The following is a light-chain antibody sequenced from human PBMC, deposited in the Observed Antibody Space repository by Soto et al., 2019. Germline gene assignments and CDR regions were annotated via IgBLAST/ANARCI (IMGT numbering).Light chain of an antibody. Sequence: EIVLTQSPGSLSLSPGERVTLSCRASQSLTSTYVAWYQQKLGQAHRLLIFGAYVRATGVPDRFSGSGSGTDFTLTISRLEPEDSAVYFCQQYVDSPWTFGQGTKVEIK. CDR3: QQYVDSPWT. CDR1: QSLTSTY. CDR2: GAY. V-gene: IGKV3-20*01. J-gene: IGKJ1*01.